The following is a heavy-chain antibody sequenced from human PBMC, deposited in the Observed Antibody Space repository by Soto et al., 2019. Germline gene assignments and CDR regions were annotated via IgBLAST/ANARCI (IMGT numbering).Heavy chain of an antibody. Sequence: PSETLSLTCAVYGGSFSGYYWSWIRQPPGKGLEWIGEINHSGSTNYNPSLKSRVTISVDTSKNQFSLKLSSVTAADTAVYYCARGEVVVVAAHTDLDYYYYYYMDIWGKGTTVTVSS. J-gene: IGHJ6*03. CDR1: GGSFSGYY. CDR2: INHSGST. CDR3: ARGEVVVVAAHTDLDYYYYYYMDI. D-gene: IGHD2-15*01. V-gene: IGHV4-34*01.